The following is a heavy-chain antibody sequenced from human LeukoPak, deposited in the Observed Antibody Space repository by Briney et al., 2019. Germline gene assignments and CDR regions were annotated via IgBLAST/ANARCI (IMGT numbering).Heavy chain of an antibody. CDR1: GFTFSSYA. CDR2: ITTSGSST. Sequence: PGGSLRLSCAASGFTFSSYAMSWVRQVPGKGLEWVSTITTSGSSTYYADSVKGRFTISRDNSKNTLHLQMNSLRADDTAVYYCAKGHSSGWYGDAFDIWGQGTMVTVSS. CDR3: AKGHSSGWYGDAFDI. V-gene: IGHV3-23*01. D-gene: IGHD6-19*01. J-gene: IGHJ3*02.